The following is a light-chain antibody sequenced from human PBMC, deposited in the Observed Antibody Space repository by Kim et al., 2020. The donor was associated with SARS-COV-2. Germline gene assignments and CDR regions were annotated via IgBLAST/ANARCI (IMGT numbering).Light chain of an antibody. V-gene: IGLV7-43*01. J-gene: IGLJ3*02. CDR2: SIS. CDR3: LVYYGGSWT. Sequence: GGTRALTRASTTGAVTSAFYPNWFQQKHRQPPTALIYSISNKYSWTPARFSGALLGGKAALTLSDVQPEDEADYYCLVYYGGSWTFGGGTQLTVL. CDR1: TGAVTSAFY.